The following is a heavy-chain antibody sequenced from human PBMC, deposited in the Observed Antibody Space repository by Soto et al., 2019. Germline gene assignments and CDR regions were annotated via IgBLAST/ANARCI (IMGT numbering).Heavy chain of an antibody. J-gene: IGHJ4*02. Sequence: PGGSLRLSCAVSGFTVSSNYMSWVRQAPGQGLEWVSIIYSGGTTYYADSVQGRFTISRDNSKNTLYLQMNSLRAEDTAVYYCARGRPQLRHLFYFDYWGQGTLVTVSS. V-gene: IGHV3-53*01. CDR3: ARGRPQLRHLFYFDY. D-gene: IGHD2-2*01. CDR1: GFTVSSNY. CDR2: IYSGGTT.